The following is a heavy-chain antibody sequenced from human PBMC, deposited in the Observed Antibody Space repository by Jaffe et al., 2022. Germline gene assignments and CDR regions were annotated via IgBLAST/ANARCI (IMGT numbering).Heavy chain of an antibody. CDR3: ARDSSDSYYDFWSGSYYDY. CDR1: GFTFSSYW. J-gene: IGHJ4*02. Sequence: EVQLVESGGGLVQPGGSLRLSCAASGFTFSSYWMSWVRQAPGKGLEWVANIKQDGSEKYYVDSVKGRFTISRDNAKNSLYLQMNSLRAEDTAVYYCARDSSDSYYDFWSGSYYDYWGQGTLVTVSS. V-gene: IGHV3-7*01. CDR2: IKQDGSEK. D-gene: IGHD3-3*01.